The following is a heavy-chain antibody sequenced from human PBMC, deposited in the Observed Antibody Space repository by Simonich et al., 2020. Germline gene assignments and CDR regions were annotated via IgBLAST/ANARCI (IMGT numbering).Heavy chain of an antibody. D-gene: IGHD2-15*01. V-gene: IGHV3-33*01. Sequence: QVQLVESGGGVVQPGRSLRLSCAASGFTFSSYGMHWVRQAPGKGLEWVAVIWYDGSNKYYADSVKGRFTISRDNSKNTLYLQMNSRRAEDTAVYYCARDRYCSGGSCYYFDYWGQGTLVTVSS. CDR3: ARDRYCSGGSCYYFDY. J-gene: IGHJ4*02. CDR1: GFTFSSYG. CDR2: IWYDGSNK.